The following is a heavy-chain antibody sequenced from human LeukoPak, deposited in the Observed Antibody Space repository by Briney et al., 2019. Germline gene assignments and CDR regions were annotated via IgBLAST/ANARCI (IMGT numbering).Heavy chain of an antibody. J-gene: IGHJ6*03. D-gene: IGHD3-22*01. CDR3: ARGSSGYDYYYYYMDV. Sequence: ASVKVSRKASGYTFTSYYMHWVRQAPGQGLEWMGIINPSGSSTNYAQKFQGRVTMTRDMSTSTVYMELSSLRSEDTAVYYCARGSSGYDYYYYYMDVWGKGTTVTVSS. CDR2: INPSGSST. V-gene: IGHV1-46*01. CDR1: GYTFTSYY.